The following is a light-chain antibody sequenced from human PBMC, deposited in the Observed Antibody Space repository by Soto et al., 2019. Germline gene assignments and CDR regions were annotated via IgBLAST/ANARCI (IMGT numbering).Light chain of an antibody. CDR3: QLYGGSPKT. Sequence: ENVLTQSPGTLSLSPGDRATLSCRASQSVSSSLAWYQQKPGQAPRLLIYGASARAPGIPERFSGSRSGTDFTLTISRLEPEDFAVYYCQLYGGSPKTFGQGTKVDIK. J-gene: IGKJ1*01. V-gene: IGKV3-20*01. CDR1: QSVSSS. CDR2: GAS.